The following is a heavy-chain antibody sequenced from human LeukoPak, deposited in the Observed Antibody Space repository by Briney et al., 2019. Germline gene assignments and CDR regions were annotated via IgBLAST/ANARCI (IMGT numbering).Heavy chain of an antibody. D-gene: IGHD2-2*01. CDR2: IYYSGYT. Sequence: SETLSLTCTVSGGSMSSYYWSWLRQPPGKGLEWIGYIYYSGYTNYNPSLKSRVTISLDTSKNQFSLKLSSVTAADTAVYYCARGVCTSTSCYAGDYGMDVWGQGTPVTVSS. V-gene: IGHV4-59*08. CDR3: ARGVCTSTSCYAGDYGMDV. CDR1: GGSMSSYY. J-gene: IGHJ6*02.